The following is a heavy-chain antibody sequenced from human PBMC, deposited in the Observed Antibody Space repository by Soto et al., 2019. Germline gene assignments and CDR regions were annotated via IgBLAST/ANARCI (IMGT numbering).Heavy chain of an antibody. J-gene: IGHJ4*02. CDR3: ARHEYSSGWRYFDY. V-gene: IGHV5-51*01. D-gene: IGHD6-19*01. Sequence: GASVKISCKGSGYSFTSYWIGWVRQRPGKGPEWMGIIYPSDSDTRYSPSFQGHVTISADKSISTAYLQRSSLKASDTAMYYCARHEYSSGWRYFDYWGQGTLVTVSS. CDR1: GYSFTSYW. CDR2: IYPSDSDT.